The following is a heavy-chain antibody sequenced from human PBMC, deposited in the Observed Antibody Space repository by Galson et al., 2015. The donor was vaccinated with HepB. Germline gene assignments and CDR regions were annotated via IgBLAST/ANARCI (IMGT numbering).Heavy chain of an antibody. J-gene: IGHJ4*02. CDR3: ARDQPLIGGGYFDY. CDR2: ISYDGSNK. CDR1: GFTFRSYA. D-gene: IGHD3-10*01. Sequence: SLRLSCAASGFTFRSYAMHWVRQAPGKGLEWVAVISYDGSNKYYADSVKGRFTISRDNPKNTLYLQMNSLRAEDTAVYYCARDQPLIGGGYFDYWGQGTLVTVSS. V-gene: IGHV3-30-3*01.